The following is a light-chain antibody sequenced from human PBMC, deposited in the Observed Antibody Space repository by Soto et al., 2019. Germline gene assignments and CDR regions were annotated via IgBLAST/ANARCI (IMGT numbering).Light chain of an antibody. V-gene: IGKV1-5*03. Sequence: DIQMTQSPSTLSASVGDRVTITCRASQSISSGLAWYQQKPGKAPKLLISKASSLESGVPSRFSGSGSGTEFTLTISSLQPDDFATYYCQQSFTFGPGTKVDIK. J-gene: IGKJ3*01. CDR3: QQSFT. CDR2: KAS. CDR1: QSISSG.